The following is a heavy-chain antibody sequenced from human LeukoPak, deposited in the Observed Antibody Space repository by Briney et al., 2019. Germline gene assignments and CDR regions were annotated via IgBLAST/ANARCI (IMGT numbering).Heavy chain of an antibody. V-gene: IGHV3-9*01. D-gene: IGHD4-11*01. Sequence: PGGSLRLSCAASGFTFDDYAMHWVRQAPGKGLEWVSGISWNSGSIGYADSVKGRFTISRDNAKNSLYLQMNSLRAEDTALYYCAKDMYYTVTTLDYWGQGTLVTVSS. CDR1: GFTFDDYA. CDR2: ISWNSGSI. J-gene: IGHJ4*02. CDR3: AKDMYYTVTTLDY.